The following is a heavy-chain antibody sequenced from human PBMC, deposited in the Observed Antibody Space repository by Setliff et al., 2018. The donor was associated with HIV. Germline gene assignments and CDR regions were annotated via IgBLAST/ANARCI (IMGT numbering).Heavy chain of an antibody. CDR1: GGTFGKYS. J-gene: IGHJ2*01. CDR2: IIPIFGST. Sequence: WASVKVSCKASGGTFGKYSISWVRQAPGQGLEWMGGIIPIFGSTTRAQKFYDRVSITADESTDTAVMELSSLRSEDTAVYYCARDDHHYDMGSILSDWYFDLWGRGIQVTVSS. CDR3: ARDDHHYDMGSILSDWYFDL. D-gene: IGHD3-22*01. V-gene: IGHV1-69*13.